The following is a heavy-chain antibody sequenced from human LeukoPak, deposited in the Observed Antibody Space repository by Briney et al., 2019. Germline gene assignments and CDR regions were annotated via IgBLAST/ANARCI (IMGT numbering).Heavy chain of an antibody. CDR2: IHDSGST. J-gene: IGHJ4*02. D-gene: IGHD3-10*01. V-gene: IGHV4-39*01. Sequence: SETLSLTCTVSGGSIRSSYYYWGWIRQPPGKGLEWIGSIHDSGSTYYNPSLKSRVTISVDTSKNQFSLKLNSVTAADTAVYYCARHYGHWGQGTLVTVSS. CDR3: ARHYGH. CDR1: GGSIRSSYYY.